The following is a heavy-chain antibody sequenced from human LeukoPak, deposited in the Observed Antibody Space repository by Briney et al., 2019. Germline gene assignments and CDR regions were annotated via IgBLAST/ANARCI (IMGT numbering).Heavy chain of an antibody. V-gene: IGHV4-34*01. D-gene: IGHD3-10*01. CDR2: INHSGST. Sequence: PSETLSLTCAVYGGSFSGYYWSWIRQPPGKGLEWIGEINHSGSTNYNPSLKSRVTISVDTSKNQFSLKLSSVTAADTAVYYCARVGRITMVRGVIYSGMDVWGKGTTVTVSS. CDR3: ARVGRITMVRGVIYSGMDV. CDR1: GGSFSGYY. J-gene: IGHJ6*04.